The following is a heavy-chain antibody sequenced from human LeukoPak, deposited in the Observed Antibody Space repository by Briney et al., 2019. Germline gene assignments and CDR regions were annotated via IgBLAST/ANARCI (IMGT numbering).Heavy chain of an antibody. J-gene: IGHJ5*02. V-gene: IGHV3-7*01. CDR1: GVIFRNYW. D-gene: IGHD3-16*02. CDR3: ARGVIIRGRLDP. Sequence: GGSLRLSCAASGVIFRNYWMSWVRQAPGKGLEWVANIKEDGSEKYYVESVKGRFTISRDNAKNSLYLQMSSLRAEDTAVYYCARGVIIRGRLDPWGQGTLVTVSS. CDR2: IKEDGSEK.